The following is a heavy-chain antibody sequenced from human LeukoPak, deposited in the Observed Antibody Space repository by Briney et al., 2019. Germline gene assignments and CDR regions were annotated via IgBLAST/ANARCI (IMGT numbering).Heavy chain of an antibody. V-gene: IGHV3-33*08. D-gene: IGHD2-21*02. Sequence: GGSLRLSCAASGFTFSDYAMHWVRQAPGKGLEWVAVIWYDGADKYYADSVKGRFTISRDNSQNTLFLQMNSLRVDDTAVYFCARAPTHCDYGDYWGQGTPVTVSS. CDR3: ARAPTHCDYGDY. CDR1: GFTFSDYA. J-gene: IGHJ4*02. CDR2: IWYDGADK.